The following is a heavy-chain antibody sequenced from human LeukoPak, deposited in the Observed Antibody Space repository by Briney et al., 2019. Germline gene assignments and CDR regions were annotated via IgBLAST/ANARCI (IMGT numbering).Heavy chain of an antibody. CDR2: IWYDGSNK. Sequence: GGSLRLSCAASGFTFSSYGMNWVRQAPGKGLEWVAVIWYDGSNKYYADSVKGRFTISRDNSKNTLYLQMNSLRAEDTAAYYCARERDIVVVPAAILRYWGQGTLVTVSS. D-gene: IGHD2-2*01. CDR1: GFTFSSYG. J-gene: IGHJ4*02. CDR3: ARERDIVVVPAAILRY. V-gene: IGHV3-33*01.